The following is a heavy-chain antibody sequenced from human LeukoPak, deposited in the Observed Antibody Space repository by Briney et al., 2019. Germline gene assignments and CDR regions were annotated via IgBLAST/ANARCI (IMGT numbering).Heavy chain of an antibody. CDR1: GFTFSDYY. D-gene: IGHD1-26*01. CDR2: ISGRGNTI. Sequence: PGGSLRLSCAASGFTFSDYYMSWMRQAPGKGLEWLSYISGRGNTIYYADSVKGRFTISRDNAKNSLYLQMNSLRAEDTAVYYCARDRSGSYSSADYWGQGTLVTVSS. CDR3: ARDRSGSYSSADY. J-gene: IGHJ4*02. V-gene: IGHV3-11*01.